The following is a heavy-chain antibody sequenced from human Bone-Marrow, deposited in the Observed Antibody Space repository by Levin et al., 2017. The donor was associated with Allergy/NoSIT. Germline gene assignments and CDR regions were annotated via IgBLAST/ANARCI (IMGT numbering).Heavy chain of an antibody. J-gene: IGHJ4*02. D-gene: IGHD6-19*01. Sequence: ASVKVSCKASGYTFTSYDINWVRQATGQGLEWMGWMNPNSGNTGYAQKFQGRVTMTRNTSISTAYMELSSLRSEDTAVYYCARARSHGQWLEDWGQGTLVTVSS. CDR1: GYTFTSYD. V-gene: IGHV1-8*01. CDR3: ARARSHGQWLED. CDR2: MNPNSGNT.